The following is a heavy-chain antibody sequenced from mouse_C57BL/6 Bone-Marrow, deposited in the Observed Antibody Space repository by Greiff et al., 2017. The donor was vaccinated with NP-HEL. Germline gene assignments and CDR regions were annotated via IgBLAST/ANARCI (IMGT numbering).Heavy chain of an antibody. CDR1: GYTFTSYT. D-gene: IGHD1-1*01. CDR2: INPSSGDT. J-gene: IGHJ2*01. V-gene: IGHV1-4*01. Sequence: QVQLQQSGAELARPGASVKMSCKASGYTFTSYTMHWVKQRPGQGLEWIGYINPSSGDTKYNQKFKDKATLTADKSSSTAYMQLSSLTSEDSAVYYCASAVPYCDGSSDDYVDFGGQGTTLTLSS. CDR3: ASAVPYCDGSSDDYVDF.